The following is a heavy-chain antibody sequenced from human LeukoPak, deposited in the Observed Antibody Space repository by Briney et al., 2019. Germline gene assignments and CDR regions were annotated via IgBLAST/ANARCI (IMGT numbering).Heavy chain of an antibody. CDR3: AKAGGYSYGFPYYGMDV. CDR1: GFPFSSYW. V-gene: IGHV3-23*01. Sequence: GGSLRLSCVASGFPFSSYWMTWVRQAPGKGLEWVSAISGSGDSTYYADSVKGRFTISRDNSKNTLYLQMNSLRAEDTAVYYCAKAGGYSYGFPYYGMDVWGRGTTVTVSS. CDR2: ISGSGDST. D-gene: IGHD5-18*01. J-gene: IGHJ6*02.